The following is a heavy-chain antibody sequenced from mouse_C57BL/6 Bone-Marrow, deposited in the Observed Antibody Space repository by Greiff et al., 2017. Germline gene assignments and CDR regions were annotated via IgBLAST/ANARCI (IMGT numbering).Heavy chain of an antibody. CDR2: INPNYGTT. V-gene: IGHV1-39*01. CDR1: GYSFTDYN. J-gene: IGHJ4*01. Sequence: EVHLVESGPELVKPGASVKISCKASGYSFTDYNMNWVKQSNGKSLEWIGVINPNYGTTSYNQKFKGKATLPVDQSSSTAYMQLNGLTSEDSAVYYCARGYDYDYAMDYWGQGTSVTVSS. CDR3: ARGYDYDYAMDY. D-gene: IGHD2-4*01.